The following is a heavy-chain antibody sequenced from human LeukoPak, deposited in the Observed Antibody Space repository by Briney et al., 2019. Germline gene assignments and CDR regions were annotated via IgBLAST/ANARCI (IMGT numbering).Heavy chain of an antibody. CDR3: ARQDASNAFDI. J-gene: IGHJ3*02. D-gene: IGHD3-16*01. Sequence: GESLKISCKASEYRSTTYWIAWVRQMPGKGLEWMGFIYPGDSDTRYSPSFQGQVTISADDSINTAYLQWSSLQASDIAMYYCARQDASNAFDIWGQGTMVTVSS. V-gene: IGHV5-51*01. CDR2: IYPGDSDT. CDR1: EYRSTTYW.